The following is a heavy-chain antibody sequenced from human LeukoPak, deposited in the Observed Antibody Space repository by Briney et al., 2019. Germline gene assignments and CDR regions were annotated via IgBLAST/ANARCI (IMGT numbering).Heavy chain of an antibody. V-gene: IGHV4-59*12. CDR3: ARTTSDYYDSSGYPSLFDY. CDR2: IYYSGST. J-gene: IGHJ4*02. D-gene: IGHD3-22*01. Sequence: SETLSLTCTVSGGSISSYYWNWIRQPPGKGLEWIGYIYYSGSTNHNPSLKSRVTISVDTSKNQFSLKLSSVTAVDTAVYYCARTTSDYYDSSGYPSLFDYWGQGTLVTVSS. CDR1: GGSISSYY.